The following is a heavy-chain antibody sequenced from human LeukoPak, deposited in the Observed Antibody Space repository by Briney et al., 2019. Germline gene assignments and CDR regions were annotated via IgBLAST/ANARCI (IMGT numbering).Heavy chain of an antibody. CDR1: GFTFSSYE. J-gene: IGHJ4*02. V-gene: IGHV3-48*03. CDR2: ISSSGSTI. Sequence: PGGSLRLSCAASGFTFSSYEMNWVRQAPGKGLEGVSYISSSGSTIYYADSVKGRFTISRDNAKNSLYLQMNSLRAEDTAVYYCARDRQWQIFDYWGQGTLVTVSS. CDR3: ARDRQWQIFDY. D-gene: IGHD6-19*01.